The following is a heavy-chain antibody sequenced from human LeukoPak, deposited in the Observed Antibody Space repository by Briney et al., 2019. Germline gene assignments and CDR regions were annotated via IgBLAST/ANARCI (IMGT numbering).Heavy chain of an antibody. CDR1: GGSISSGGYS. V-gene: IGHV4-30-2*01. J-gene: IGHJ4*02. CDR2: IYHSGST. CDR3: ACSGSLRAYFDY. D-gene: IGHD3-10*02. Sequence: PSETLSLTCAVSGGSISSGGYSSSWIRQPPGKGLEWIGYIYHSGSTYYNPSLKSRVTISVDRSKNQFSLKLSSVTAADTAVYYCACSGSLRAYFDYWGQGTLVTVSS.